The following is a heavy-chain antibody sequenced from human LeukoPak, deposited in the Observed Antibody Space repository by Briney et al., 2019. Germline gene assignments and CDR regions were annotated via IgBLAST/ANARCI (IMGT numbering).Heavy chain of an antibody. D-gene: IGHD2-2*01. CDR1: GFTFSNAW. Sequence: GGSLRLSCAASGFTFSNAWMSWVRQAPGKGLEWVGFIRSKAYGGTTEYAASVKGRFTISRDDSKSIAYLQMNSLKTEDTAVYYCTRGGGYCSSTSCFPFDPWGQGTLVTVSS. V-gene: IGHV3-49*04. J-gene: IGHJ5*02. CDR3: TRGGGYCSSTSCFPFDP. CDR2: IRSKAYGGTT.